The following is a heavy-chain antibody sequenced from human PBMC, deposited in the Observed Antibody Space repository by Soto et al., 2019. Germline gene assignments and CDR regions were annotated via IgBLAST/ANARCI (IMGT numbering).Heavy chain of an antibody. CDR3: ARDFTFNWGSFDY. CDR2: TYYRSKWYN. CDR1: GDSVSSNSAA. V-gene: IGHV6-1*01. Sequence: SQTLSLPFAISGDSVSSNSAAWHWIWQSPSRGLEWLRRTYYRSKWYNDYAVSVKSRITFNPDTSKNQFSLQLNSVSPEDTAVYYCARDFTFNWGSFDYGGQGALVTGSA. J-gene: IGHJ4*02. D-gene: IGHD7-27*01.